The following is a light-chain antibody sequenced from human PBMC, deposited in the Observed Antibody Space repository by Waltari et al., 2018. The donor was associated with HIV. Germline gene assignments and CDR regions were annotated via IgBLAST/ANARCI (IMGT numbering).Light chain of an antibody. Sequence: QSVLTQPPSVSAAPGQKVTISCSGSTPNFGNDFVSWYQHLPGAAPKLLIYDNNKRPSGISDRFSGSKSDTSATLAITGLQTGDEAHYYCGTWDTRLNGGVFGGGTKLTVL. CDR3: GTWDTRLNGGV. V-gene: IGLV1-51*01. CDR1: TPNFGNDF. J-gene: IGLJ3*02. CDR2: DNN.